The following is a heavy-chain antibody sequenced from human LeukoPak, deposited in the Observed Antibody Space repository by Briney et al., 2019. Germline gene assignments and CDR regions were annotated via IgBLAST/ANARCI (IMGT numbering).Heavy chain of an antibody. D-gene: IGHD2-15*01. V-gene: IGHV3-11*01. CDR2: IGSSGNNI. CDR3: ARVDYCSGGRCYTAGY. Sequence: PGGSLRLSCAASGFIFSDYYMTWIRQAPGKGLEWVAYIGSSGNNIYYADSVKARFTISRDNAKNSLYLQMNSLRAEDTAVYYCARVDYCSGGRCYTAGYWGQGTLVTVSS. J-gene: IGHJ4*02. CDR1: GFIFSDYY.